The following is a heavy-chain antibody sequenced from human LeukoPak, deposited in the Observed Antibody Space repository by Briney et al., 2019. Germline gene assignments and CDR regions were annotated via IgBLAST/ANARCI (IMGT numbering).Heavy chain of an antibody. CDR2: ISSTSKYI. J-gene: IGHJ3*02. CDR1: GFAFSDDS. CDR3: ARDPWHGALDT. Sequence: GGSLRLSCVASGFAFSDDSMNWVRQPPGKGLEWVSSISSTSKYIYYADSVKGRFAISRDNAKKLVYLQMNSLRAEDTAVYYCARDPWHGALDTWGQGTVVTVSS. V-gene: IGHV3-21*01.